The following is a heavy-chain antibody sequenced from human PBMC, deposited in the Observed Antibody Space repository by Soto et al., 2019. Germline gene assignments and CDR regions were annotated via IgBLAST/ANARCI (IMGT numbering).Heavy chain of an antibody. CDR1: GFIFSNHA. D-gene: IGHD6-13*01. V-gene: IGHV3-33*01. J-gene: IGHJ5*02. CDR3: ARAGGSSLYRWFDP. CDR2: IWYDGSNE. Sequence: QVQLVESGGGVVQPGTSLRLSCAASGFIFSNHAIHWVRQAPGKGLEWVAIIWYDGSNEYYADSVKGRFTISRDTSKNTLYLQMTNLRVEDTAMYYCARAGGSSLYRWFDPWGQGTLVTVSS.